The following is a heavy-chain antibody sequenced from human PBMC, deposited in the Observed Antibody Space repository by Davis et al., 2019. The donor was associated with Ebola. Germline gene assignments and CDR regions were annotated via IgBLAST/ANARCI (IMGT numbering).Heavy chain of an antibody. CDR2: FNPAESDT. J-gene: IGHJ3*02. CDR3: ARRRFLEWSGDAFDI. CDR1: GYSFTSYW. D-gene: IGHD3-3*01. V-gene: IGHV5-51*01. Sequence: GESLKISCKGSGYSFTSYWIGWVRQMPGKGLEWMGIFNPAESDTRYSPSFQGQVSISADKSISTAYLQWSSLKASDTAMYYCARRRFLEWSGDAFDIWGQGTMVTVSS.